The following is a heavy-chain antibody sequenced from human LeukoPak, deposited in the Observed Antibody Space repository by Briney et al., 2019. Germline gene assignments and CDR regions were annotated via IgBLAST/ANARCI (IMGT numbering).Heavy chain of an antibody. CDR3: ARDYSYCTNGVCSYNWFDP. CDR1: GGSISSYY. V-gene: IGHV4-4*07. CDR2: IYTSGST. Sequence: PSETLSLTCTVSGGSISSYYWSWIRQPAGKGLEWIGRIYTSGSTNYNPSLKSRVTMSVDTSKNQFSLKLSSVTAADTAVYYCARDYSYCTNGVCSYNWFDPWGQGTLVTVSS. D-gene: IGHD2-8*01. J-gene: IGHJ5*02.